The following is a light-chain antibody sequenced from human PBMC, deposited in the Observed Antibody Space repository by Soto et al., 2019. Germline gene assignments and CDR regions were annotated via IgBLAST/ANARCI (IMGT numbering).Light chain of an antibody. CDR1: QSINNW. J-gene: IGKJ1*01. CDR2: KAS. Sequence: DIQMTQSPATLSASVGDRVTITCRASQSINNWLAWYQQKPGKAPKLFIFKASALEIGVSSRFRGSGSGTELTLSITSLHPDDFATYFCQRYERFPPTFGQGTKVE. CDR3: QRYERFPPT. V-gene: IGKV1-5*03.